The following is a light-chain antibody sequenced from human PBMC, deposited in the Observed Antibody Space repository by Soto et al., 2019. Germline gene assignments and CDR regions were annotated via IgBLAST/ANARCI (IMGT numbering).Light chain of an antibody. CDR3: QQYDNLPIT. Sequence: DIQMTQSPSSLSASVGDRVTITCQASQDISNYLNWYQQKPGKAPKLLIYDASNLETGVPSRFSGSGSGTDFTFTISSLQPEEIATYYCQQYDNLPITFGQG. J-gene: IGKJ5*01. CDR1: QDISNY. CDR2: DAS. V-gene: IGKV1-33*01.